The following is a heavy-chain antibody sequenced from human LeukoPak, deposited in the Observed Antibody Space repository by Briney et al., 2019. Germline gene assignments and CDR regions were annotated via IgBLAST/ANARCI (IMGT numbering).Heavy chain of an antibody. CDR3: ARVYNWNWSWFDP. J-gene: IGHJ5*02. CDR2: IYYSGST. D-gene: IGHD1-7*01. Sequence: SETLSLTCTVSGGSISSYYWSWIRQPPGKRLEWIGRIYYSGSTNYNPSLKSRVTISVDTSKNQFSLKLSSVTAADTAVYYCARVYNWNWSWFDPWGQGTLVTVSS. CDR1: GGSISSYY. V-gene: IGHV4-59*12.